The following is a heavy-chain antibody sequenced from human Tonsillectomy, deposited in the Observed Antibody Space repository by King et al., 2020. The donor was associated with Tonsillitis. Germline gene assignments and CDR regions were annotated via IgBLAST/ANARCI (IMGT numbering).Heavy chain of an antibody. CDR3: ARDTTMVRGVIFGAFDI. J-gene: IGHJ3*02. Sequence: VQLVESGGGLVQPGGSLRLSCAASGFTVSSNYMSWVRQAPGKGLEWVSVIYSGGSTYYADSVKGRFTISRDNSKNTLYLQMNSLRAEDTAVYYCARDTTMVRGVIFGAFDIWGQGTMVTVSS. V-gene: IGHV3-66*01. CDR1: GFTVSSNY. CDR2: IYSGGST. D-gene: IGHD3-10*01.